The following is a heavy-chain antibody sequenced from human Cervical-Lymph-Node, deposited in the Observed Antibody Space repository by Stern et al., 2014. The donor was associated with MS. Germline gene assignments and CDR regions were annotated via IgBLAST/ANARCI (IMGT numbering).Heavy chain of an antibody. J-gene: IGHJ4*02. V-gene: IGHV1-69*12. CDR2: ISPLFGKA. CDR1: GGTFNRYV. D-gene: IGHD5-18*01. CDR3: ATGRGNTYGFDN. Sequence: QVQLVQSGAEVKKPGSSVKVSCKASGGTFNRYVFSWVRQAPGQGIEWMGGISPLFGKANYAQKFQGRVSLTADESASTTYMEVTSLRSEDTAIYYCATGRGNTYGFDNWGQGTLVTVSS.